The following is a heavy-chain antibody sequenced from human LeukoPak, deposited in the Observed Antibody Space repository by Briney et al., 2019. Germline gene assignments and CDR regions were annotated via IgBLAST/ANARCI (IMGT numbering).Heavy chain of an antibody. CDR1: GFTFSIYT. CDR3: AKDEAAGTPNFFDS. V-gene: IGHV3-23*01. CDR2: ISASGGST. Sequence: SGGSLRLSCAASGFTFSIYTMSWVRQAPGKGLEWVSGISASGGSTYYADSVKGRFTISRDNSKNTLSLQMNSLRADDTAIYYCAKDEAAGTPNFFDSWGQGTLVTVSS. J-gene: IGHJ4*02. D-gene: IGHD6-13*01.